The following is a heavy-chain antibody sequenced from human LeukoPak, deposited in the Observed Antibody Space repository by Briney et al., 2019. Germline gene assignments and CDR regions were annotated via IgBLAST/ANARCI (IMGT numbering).Heavy chain of an antibody. V-gene: IGHV4-39*01. CDR3: ARHAGGIAAAGTRPYDY. CDR2: IYYGGGT. CDR1: GASFSSSTYY. D-gene: IGHD6-13*01. J-gene: IGHJ4*02. Sequence: PSETLSLTCTVSGASFSSSTYYWGWIRQPPGKGLEWIGSIYYGGGTYYNPSLKSRATMSVDTSQKQFSLKLSSVTAADTAVYYCARHAGGIAAAGTRPYDYWGQGTLVTVSS.